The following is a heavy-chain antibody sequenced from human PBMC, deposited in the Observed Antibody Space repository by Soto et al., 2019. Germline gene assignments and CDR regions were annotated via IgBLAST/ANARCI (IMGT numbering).Heavy chain of an antibody. Sequence: SETLSLTCTVSGGSISSYYWSWIRQPPGKGLEWIGYIYYSGSTNYNPSLKSRVTISVDTSKNQFSLKLSSVTAADTAVYYCAREIREAARPRAVASDAYYYYGMDVWGQGTTVTVSS. J-gene: IGHJ6*02. V-gene: IGHV4-59*01. D-gene: IGHD6-6*01. CDR1: GGSISSYY. CDR2: IYYSGST. CDR3: AREIREAARPRAVASDAYYYYGMDV.